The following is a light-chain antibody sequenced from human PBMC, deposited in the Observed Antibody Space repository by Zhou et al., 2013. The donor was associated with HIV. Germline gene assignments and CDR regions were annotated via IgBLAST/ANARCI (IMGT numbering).Light chain of an antibody. CDR3: HQYYSNPYT. V-gene: IGKV1-5*03. CDR1: ESISNS. Sequence: DVQMTQSTSTVSASVGDRVTITCRASESISNSLAWYQQKPGQAPTLLIYKASTLDSAVPSRFSGSGSGTEFSLTISSLQPDDFATYYCHQYYSNPYTFGQGTKLEI. CDR2: KAS. J-gene: IGKJ2*01.